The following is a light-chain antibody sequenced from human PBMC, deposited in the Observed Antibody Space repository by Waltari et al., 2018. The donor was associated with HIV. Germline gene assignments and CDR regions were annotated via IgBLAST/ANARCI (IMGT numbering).Light chain of an antibody. CDR3: AAWDDSLSGRV. V-gene: IGLV1-44*01. CDR1: SSNIGSNS. J-gene: IGLJ2*01. CDR2: NNS. Sequence: QSVLTQPPSASGTPGQRVTISCSGSSSNIGSNSVNWYQQLPGTAPKLLIYNNSGRPSGVPVRCSGSRSGTSASLAISGLQSEDEADYYCAAWDDSLSGRVFGGGTKLTVL.